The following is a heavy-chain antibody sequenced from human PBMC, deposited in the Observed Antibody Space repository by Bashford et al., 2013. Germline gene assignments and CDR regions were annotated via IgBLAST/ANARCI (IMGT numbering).Heavy chain of an antibody. CDR2: ISGSSGST. D-gene: IGHD4-17*01. J-gene: IGHJ6*02. CDR1: GFIFDNFA. V-gene: IGHV3-23*01. CDR3: AKDLYGDYGMDV. Sequence: GSLRLSCAASGFIFDNFAMSWVRQAPGKGLEWVSAISGSSGSTYYADSVKGRVTVSRDNSKNTLSLQMSSLRAEDTAVYYCAKDLYGDYGMDVWGQGTTVTVSS.